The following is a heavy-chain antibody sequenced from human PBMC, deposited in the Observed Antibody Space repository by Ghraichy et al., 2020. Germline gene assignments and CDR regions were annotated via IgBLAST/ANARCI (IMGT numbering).Heavy chain of an antibody. Sequence: GGSLRLSCVASGLMFSPNTMNWVRQAPGKGLEWVSSISSSTRYIYYADSVKGRFTISRDNAQNSLYLQMNSLRAEYTAVYYCTSGGGAGTPVLYHMDVWGRGTTVIVSS. CDR2: ISSSTRYI. CDR3: TSGGGAGTPVLYHMDV. J-gene: IGHJ6*02. D-gene: IGHD6-19*01. CDR1: GLMFSPNT. V-gene: IGHV3-21*01.